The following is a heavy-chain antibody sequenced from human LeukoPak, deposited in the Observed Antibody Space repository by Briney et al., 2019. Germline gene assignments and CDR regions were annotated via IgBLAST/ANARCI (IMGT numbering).Heavy chain of an antibody. D-gene: IGHD3-9*01. CDR2: IYYSGST. V-gene: IGHV4-59*01. J-gene: IGHJ4*02. CDR1: GGSISSYY. CDR3: AREGIDYDILTGYSVFDY. Sequence: PSETLSLTCTVSGGSISSYYWSWIRQPPGKGLEWIGYIYYSGSTNYNPSLKSRVTISVDTSKNQFSLKLSSVTAADTAVYYCAREGIDYDILTGYSVFDYWGQGTLVTVSS.